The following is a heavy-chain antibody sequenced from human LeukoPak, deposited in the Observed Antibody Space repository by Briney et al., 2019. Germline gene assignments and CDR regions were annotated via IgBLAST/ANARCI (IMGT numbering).Heavy chain of an antibody. J-gene: IGHJ3*02. CDR3: AKYGGDSGMAFDI. CDR1: GFTFSGSW. D-gene: IGHD4-23*01. V-gene: IGHV3-7*01. Sequence: GGSLRLSCAASGFTFSGSWMSWVRQAPGKRLEWVANINVDGSARRYINSVKGRFTISRDNAENSLYLQMISLRAEDTAVYFCAKYGGDSGMAFDIWGQGIMVTVSS. CDR2: INVDGSAR.